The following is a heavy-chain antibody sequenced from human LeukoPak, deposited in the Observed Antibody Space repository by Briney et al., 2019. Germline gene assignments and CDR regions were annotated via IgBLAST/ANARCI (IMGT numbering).Heavy chain of an antibody. V-gene: IGHV4-59*01. J-gene: IGHJ4*02. CDR3: ARAYAGYTFDY. CDR2: IYYSGST. Sequence: SETLSLTCTVPGGSISSYYWSWIRQPPGKRLEWIGYIYYSGSTNYNPSLKSRVTISVDTSKNQFSLKLSSVTAADTAVYYCARAYAGYTFDYWGQGTLVTVSS. CDR1: GGSISSYY. D-gene: IGHD5-24*01.